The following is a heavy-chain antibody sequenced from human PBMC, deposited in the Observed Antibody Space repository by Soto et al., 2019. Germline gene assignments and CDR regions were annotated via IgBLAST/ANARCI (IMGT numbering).Heavy chain of an antibody. CDR3: ARQKDSSGYYYYYYGMDV. D-gene: IGHD3-22*01. CDR2: ISSSSSSI. CDR1: GFTFSSYS. J-gene: IGHJ6*02. Sequence: EVQLVESGGGLVQPGGSLRLSCAASGFTFSSYSMNWVRQAPGKGLEWVSYISSSSSSIYYADSVKGRFTISRDNDKNSLSLQMNSLRDADTAVYYCARQKDSSGYYYYYYGMDVWGQGTTVTVSS. V-gene: IGHV3-48*02.